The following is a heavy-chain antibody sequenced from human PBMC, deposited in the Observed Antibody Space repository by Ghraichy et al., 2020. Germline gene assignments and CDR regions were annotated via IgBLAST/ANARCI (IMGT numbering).Heavy chain of an antibody. D-gene: IGHD2/OR15-2a*01. J-gene: IGHJ4*02. CDR1: GFTFSRYI. CDR2: INNNGGIT. V-gene: IGHV3-64D*09. CDR3: VKGLTTYAFDS. Sequence: GSLNISCSASGFTFSRYIMYWVRQAPGKGLEYVATINNNGGITYYADSVKGRFTISRDNSKNTLYLQMSSLRPEDTAVYYCVKGLTTYAFDSWGQGTLVTVSS.